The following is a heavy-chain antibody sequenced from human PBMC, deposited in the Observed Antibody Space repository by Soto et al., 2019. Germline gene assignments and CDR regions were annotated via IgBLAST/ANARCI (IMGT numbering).Heavy chain of an antibody. V-gene: IGHV3-30*18. D-gene: IGHD6-19*01. Sequence: QVQLVESGGGVVQPGRSLRLSCAASGFSFSSYSMHWVRQAPGKGLEWVAVISYDVTNKYYADSVKGRFTISRDNSKNTLYLQMNSLRAEDTAVYYCAKDLRIAVAGTDYFDSWGQGTLVTVSS. CDR1: GFSFSSYS. CDR3: AKDLRIAVAGTDYFDS. CDR2: ISYDVTNK. J-gene: IGHJ4*02.